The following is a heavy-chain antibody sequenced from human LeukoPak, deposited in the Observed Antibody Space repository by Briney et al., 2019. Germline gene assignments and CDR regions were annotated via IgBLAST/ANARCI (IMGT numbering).Heavy chain of an antibody. D-gene: IGHD3/OR15-3a*01. J-gene: IGHJ4*02. CDR3: AMDLVCTVNCKDS. CDR1: GYTFTSYD. CDR2: VNPNSGNT. Sequence: ASVKVSCKAYGYTFTSYDINWVRQATGQWLEWMGWVNPNSGNTGYAQKFQGRVTITRNTSISTAYMELSSLRSEDTAVYFCAMDLVCTVNCKDSWGQGTLVTVSS. V-gene: IGHV1-8*03.